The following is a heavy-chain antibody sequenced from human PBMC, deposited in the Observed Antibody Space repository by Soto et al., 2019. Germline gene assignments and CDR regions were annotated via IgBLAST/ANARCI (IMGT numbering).Heavy chain of an antibody. D-gene: IGHD3-22*01. CDR2: ISPYNGNT. V-gene: IGHV1-18*04. Sequence: QVQMEQSGAEVKKPGASVKVSCKTSGFTFRSNGIVWVRQAPGQRLDWMVWISPYNGNTRYAQKVQGRVTLTTDVSTTTADMALRGLRTDDTAEYSCARGKYFYDKSGWGNFDYWGQGTLVTVSS. J-gene: IGHJ4*02. CDR3: ARGKYFYDKSGWGNFDY. CDR1: GFTFRSNG.